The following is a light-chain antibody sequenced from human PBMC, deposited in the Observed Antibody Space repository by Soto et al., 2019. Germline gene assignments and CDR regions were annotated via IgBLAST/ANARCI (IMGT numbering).Light chain of an antibody. V-gene: IGKV1-5*01. CDR1: QSISSW. Sequence: DIQMTQSPSTLSASVGDRVTITCRVSQSISSWLAWYQQKPGKAPKLLFYDASSLESGVPSRFSGSGSGTEFTLTISSLQPDDFATYYCQQYKSYLWTFGQGTKVEIK. J-gene: IGKJ1*01. CDR2: DAS. CDR3: QQYKSYLWT.